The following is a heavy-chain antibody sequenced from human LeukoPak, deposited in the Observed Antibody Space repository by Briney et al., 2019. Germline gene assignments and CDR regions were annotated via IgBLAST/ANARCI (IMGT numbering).Heavy chain of an antibody. V-gene: IGHV3-74*01. Sequence: GGSLRLSCAASGFTFSSYAMHWVRQAPGKGLVWVSRIDSDGSSTNYADSVKGRFTISRDNAKNTLYLQMNSLRAEDTAVYYCALIGLDSSGYYYDYLDYWGQGTLVTVSS. CDR1: GFTFSSYA. CDR3: ALIGLDSSGYYYDYLDY. D-gene: IGHD3-22*01. CDR2: IDSDGSST. J-gene: IGHJ4*02.